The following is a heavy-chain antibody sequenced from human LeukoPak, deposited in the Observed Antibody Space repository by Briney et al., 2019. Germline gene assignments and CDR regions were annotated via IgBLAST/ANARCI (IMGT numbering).Heavy chain of an antibody. CDR1: GYTFTRYD. J-gene: IGHJ4*02. Sequence: ASVKVSCKASGYTFTRYDINWVRQATGQGLEWMGWMKPNSGNTGYAQKFQGRVTMTRNTSISTAYMELSSLRSEDTAVYYCARAPLSVLRYFDWLHGPIDYWGQGTLFTVSS. CDR2: MKPNSGNT. D-gene: IGHD3-9*01. CDR3: ARAPLSVLRYFDWLHGPIDY. V-gene: IGHV1-8*01.